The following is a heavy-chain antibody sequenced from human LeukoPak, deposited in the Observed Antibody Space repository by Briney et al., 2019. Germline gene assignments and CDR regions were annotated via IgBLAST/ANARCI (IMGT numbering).Heavy chain of an antibody. CDR2: IYSGGTT. J-gene: IGHJ2*01. V-gene: IGHV3-53*01. D-gene: IGHD3-3*02. CDR3: ARVGDHFHWNLDL. CDR1: GFTASTYY. Sequence: GGSLRLSCAASGFTASTYYMNWVRQAPGKGLERVSIIYSGGTTYYADSVKGRFTISRDTSKNTLSLQMNSLRAEDTVVYFCARVGDHFHWNLDLWGRGTLVTVSS.